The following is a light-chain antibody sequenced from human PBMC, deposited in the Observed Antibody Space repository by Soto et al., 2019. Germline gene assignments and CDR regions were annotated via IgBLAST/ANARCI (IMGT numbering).Light chain of an antibody. CDR3: QQYGTSPT. CDR2: GAS. V-gene: IGKV3-20*01. Sequence: EILMTQSPDTLSVSPGESATLSCRASQRVYSNLAWYQQRPGQAPRLLIYGASSRATDIPDRFSGSGSGTDFTLTISRLEPEDSAVYYCQQYGTSPTFGGGTKV. CDR1: QRVYSN. J-gene: IGKJ4*01.